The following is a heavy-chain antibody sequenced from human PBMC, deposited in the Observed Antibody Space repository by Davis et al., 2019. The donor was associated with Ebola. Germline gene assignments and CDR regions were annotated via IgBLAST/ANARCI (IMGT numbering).Heavy chain of an antibody. CDR2: MNPNSGST. CDR3: ARGMGLTALGGLYFYSYAMDV. Sequence: ASVKVSCKASGYTFTSYDINWVRQATGQGLEWMGWMNPNSGSTGYTQKFQGRVTMTRNTSLSTAYMELSSLRSEDTAVYYCARGMGLTALGGLYFYSYAMDVWGKGTTVTVSS. D-gene: IGHD4/OR15-4a*01. J-gene: IGHJ6*04. CDR1: GYTFTSYD. V-gene: IGHV1-8*01.